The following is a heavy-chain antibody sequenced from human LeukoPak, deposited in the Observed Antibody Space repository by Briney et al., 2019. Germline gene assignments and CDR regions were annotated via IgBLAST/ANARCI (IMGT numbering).Heavy chain of an antibody. Sequence: GGALRLSCAASGFTFSSYWMSWVRQAPGKGLEWVANIREDGSEKHYVDSVKGRFTISRDNAKNSLFLQMNSLRAEDTAVYYCARDYVTTGWFDYWGQGTLVTVSS. V-gene: IGHV3-7*03. J-gene: IGHJ4*02. D-gene: IGHD4-17*01. CDR2: IREDGSEK. CDR3: ARDYVTTGWFDY. CDR1: GFTFSSYW.